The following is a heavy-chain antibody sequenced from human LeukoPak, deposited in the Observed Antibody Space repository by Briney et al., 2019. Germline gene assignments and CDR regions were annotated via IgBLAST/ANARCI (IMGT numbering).Heavy chain of an antibody. J-gene: IGHJ4*02. D-gene: IGHD3-22*01. CDR1: GFTLSSYA. CDR3: AKGGRYYDNSDYYRIDY. Sequence: GGSLRLSCAASGFTLSSYAMSWVRQAPGKGLEWVSAISGSGGSTYYADSVKGRFTISRDNSKNTLYLQMNSLRAEDTAVYYCAKGGRYYDNSDYYRIDYWGQGTLVTVSS. CDR2: ISGSGGST. V-gene: IGHV3-23*01.